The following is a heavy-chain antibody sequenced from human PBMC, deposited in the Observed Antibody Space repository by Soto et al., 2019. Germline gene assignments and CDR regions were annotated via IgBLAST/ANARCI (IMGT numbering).Heavy chain of an antibody. CDR3: ASQQRGGRWWFGP. CDR2: IIPILGIA. J-gene: IGHJ5*02. V-gene: IGHV1-69*02. Sequence: SVKVSCKASGGTFSSYTISWVRQAPGQGLEWMGRIIPILGIANYAQKFQGRVTITADKSTSTAYMELSSLRSEDTAVYYCASQQRGGRWWFGPWGQGTLVTVSS. CDR1: GGTFSSYT. D-gene: IGHD2-15*01.